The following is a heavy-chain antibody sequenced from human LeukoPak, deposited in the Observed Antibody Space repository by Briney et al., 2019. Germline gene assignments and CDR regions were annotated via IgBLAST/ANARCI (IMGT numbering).Heavy chain of an antibody. CDR1: GGSVSSGSYY. D-gene: IGHD1-26*01. CDR3: ARTQSQSGSYRYYFGY. CDR2: IYYISNT. V-gene: IGHV4-61*01. Sequence: SETLSLTCTVSGGSVSSGSYYWSWIRQPPGKGLEWIGYIYYISNTNYNPSLKSRVTMSVDPSKNQFSLKLNSVTAADTAVYYCARTQSQSGSYRYYFGYWGQGTLVTVSS. J-gene: IGHJ4*02.